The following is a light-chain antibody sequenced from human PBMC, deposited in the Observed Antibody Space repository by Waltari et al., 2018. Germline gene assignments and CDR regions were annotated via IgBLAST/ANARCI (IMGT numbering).Light chain of an antibody. CDR1: RGDIGAFNF. CDR2: DVN. V-gene: IGLV2-14*03. Sequence: QSALTQPASVPGPPGQSITIPCTGTRGDIGAFNFVSCYQKHPGKAPKVMIYDVNKRPSGVSSRFSGSKSGNTASLTISGLQAEDEADYYCSSYTTGSTRYVFGSGTKVTVL. CDR3: SSYTTGSTRYV. J-gene: IGLJ1*01.